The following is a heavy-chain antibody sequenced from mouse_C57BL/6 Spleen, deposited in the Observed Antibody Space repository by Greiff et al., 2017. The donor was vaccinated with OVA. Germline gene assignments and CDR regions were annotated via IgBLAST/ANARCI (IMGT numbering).Heavy chain of an antibody. D-gene: IGHD2-4*01. J-gene: IGHJ4*01. CDR1: GFTFSSYA. CDR2: LSDGGSYT. CDR3: ARDRGDYGSDYAMDY. V-gene: IGHV5-4*01. Sequence: EVKLVESGGGLVKPGGSLKLSCAASGFTFSSYAMSWVRQTPEKRLEWVATLSDGGSYTYYPDNVKGRFTISRDTAKNNLYLQMSHLKSEDTAMYYCARDRGDYGSDYAMDYWGQGTSVTVSS.